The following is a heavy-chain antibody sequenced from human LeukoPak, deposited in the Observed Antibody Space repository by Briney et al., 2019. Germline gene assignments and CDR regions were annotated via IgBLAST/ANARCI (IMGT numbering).Heavy chain of an antibody. Sequence: SETLSLTCTVSGGSISSSYWSWIRQPAGKGLEWIGRIYTSGSTNYNPSLKSRVTMSVDTSKNQFSLRLTSVTAADTAVYYCARSERWLQMEDYWGQGTLVTVS. V-gene: IGHV4-4*07. J-gene: IGHJ4*02. CDR3: ARSERWLQMEDY. CDR2: IYTSGST. CDR1: GGSISSSY. D-gene: IGHD5-24*01.